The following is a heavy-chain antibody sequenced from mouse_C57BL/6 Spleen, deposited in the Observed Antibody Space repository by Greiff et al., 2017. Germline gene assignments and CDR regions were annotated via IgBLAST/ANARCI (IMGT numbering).Heavy chain of an antibody. CDR1: GYTFTSYW. Sequence: QVQLQQSGAELAKPGASVKLSCKASGYTFTSYWMHWVQQRPGPGLEWIGYINPSSGYTKYNQKFKDKATLTADKSSSTAYMQLSSLTSADSAGYYCARGGAFAYWGQGTLVTVSA. CDR3: ARGGAFAY. V-gene: IGHV1-7*01. J-gene: IGHJ3*01. D-gene: IGHD3-1*01. CDR2: INPSSGYT.